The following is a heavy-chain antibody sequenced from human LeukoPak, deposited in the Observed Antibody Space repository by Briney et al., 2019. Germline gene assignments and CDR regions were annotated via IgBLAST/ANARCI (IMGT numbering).Heavy chain of an antibody. CDR1: GGSISSYY. CDR2: IYYSGST. CDR3: ARLRIAARPDYYYCMDV. D-gene: IGHD6-6*01. J-gene: IGHJ6*03. V-gene: IGHV4-59*08. Sequence: PSETLSLTCTVSGGSISSYYWSWIRQPPGKGLEWIGYIYYSGSTNYNPSLKSRVTISVDTSKNQFSLKLSSVTAADTAVYYCARLRIAARPDYYYCMDVWGKGTTVTVSS.